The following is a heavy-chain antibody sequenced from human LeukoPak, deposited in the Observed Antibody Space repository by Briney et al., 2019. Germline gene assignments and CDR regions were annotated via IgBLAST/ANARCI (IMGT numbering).Heavy chain of an antibody. V-gene: IGHV4-59*08. J-gene: IGHJ4*02. CDR1: GGSISSYY. Sequence: SETLSLTRTVSGGSISSYYQRWVRQPPGKGLEWIGYIYYSGSTNYSPSVKSRVTISVDTSKNQFSLKLSSVTAADTAVYYCASQGGSGTGFDYWGQGTLVTVSS. D-gene: IGHD3-10*01. CDR3: ASQGGSGTGFDY. CDR2: IYYSGST.